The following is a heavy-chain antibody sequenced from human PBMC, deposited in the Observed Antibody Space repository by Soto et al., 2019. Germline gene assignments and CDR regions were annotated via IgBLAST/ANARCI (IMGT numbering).Heavy chain of an antibody. CDR2: IWYDGSNK. J-gene: IGHJ6*02. CDR1: GFTFSSYG. CDR3: AREIGYDFWSGYHSDYYYYGMDV. V-gene: IGHV3-33*01. Sequence: GGSPRLSCAASGFTFSSYGMHWVRQAPGKGLEWVAVIWYDGSNKYYADSVKGRFTISRDNSKNTLYLQMNSLRAEDTAVYYCAREIGYDFWSGYHSDYYYYGMDVWGQGTTVTVSS. D-gene: IGHD3-3*01.